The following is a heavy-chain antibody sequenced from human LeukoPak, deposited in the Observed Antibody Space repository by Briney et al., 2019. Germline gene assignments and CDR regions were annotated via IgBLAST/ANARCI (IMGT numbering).Heavy chain of an antibody. D-gene: IGHD6-19*01. V-gene: IGHV3-23*01. CDR2: INGNDYRT. J-gene: IGHJ4*02. CDR3: AKGSAVADIYFDY. CDR1: GFTFRSFA. Sequence: GGSLRLSCAASGFTFRSFAMSWVRQAPGKGLEWVSSINGNDYRTFCADSVKGRFTISRDNSKNTLYLQINSLRAEDTAVYFCAKGSAVADIYFDYWGQGTLVTVSS.